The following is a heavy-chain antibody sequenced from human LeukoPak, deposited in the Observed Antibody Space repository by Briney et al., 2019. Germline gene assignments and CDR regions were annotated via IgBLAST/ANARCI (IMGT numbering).Heavy chain of an antibody. CDR3: ARDHRAGDGYNSGNFDY. CDR2: ISAYNGNT. Sequence: ASVKVSRKASGYTFTSYGISWVRQAPGQGLEWMGWISAYNGNTNYAQKLQGRVTMTTDTSTSTAYMELRSLRSDDTAVYYCARDHRAGDGYNSGNFDYWGQGTLVTVSS. D-gene: IGHD5-24*01. J-gene: IGHJ4*02. V-gene: IGHV1-18*01. CDR1: GYTFTSYG.